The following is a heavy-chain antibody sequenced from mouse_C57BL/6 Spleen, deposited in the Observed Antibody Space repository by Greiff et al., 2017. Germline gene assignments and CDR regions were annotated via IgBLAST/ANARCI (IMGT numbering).Heavy chain of an antibody. D-gene: IGHD3-2*02. CDR1: GYTFTSYW. Sequence: VQLQQPGAELVRPGTSVKLSCKASGYTFTSYWMHWVKQRPGQGLEWIGVIDPSDSYTNYNQKFKGKDTLTVDTSSSTAYMQLSSLTSEDSAVYYCARQTAQAKWFAYWGQGTLVTVSA. V-gene: IGHV1-59*01. J-gene: IGHJ3*01. CDR3: ARQTAQAKWFAY. CDR2: IDPSDSYT.